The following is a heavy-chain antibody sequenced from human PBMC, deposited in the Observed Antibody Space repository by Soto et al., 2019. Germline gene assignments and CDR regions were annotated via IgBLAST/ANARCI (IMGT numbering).Heavy chain of an antibody. V-gene: IGHV4-4*02. CDR2: IYHSGRT. D-gene: IGHD2-15*01. CDR3: ARGISGGRHFDY. CDR1: GGSISSSNW. Sequence: QVQLQESGPGLVKPSGTLSLTCAVSGGSISSSNWWMWVRQRPGKGLEWIGEIYHSGRTNYNPSLKSRVTKSVDKPKNQSSLKLSSVTAADTAVYYCARGISGGRHFDYWGQGTLVTVSS. J-gene: IGHJ4*02.